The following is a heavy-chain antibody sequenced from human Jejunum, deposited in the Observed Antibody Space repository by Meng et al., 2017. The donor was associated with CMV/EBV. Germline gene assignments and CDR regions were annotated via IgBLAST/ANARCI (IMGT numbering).Heavy chain of an antibody. J-gene: IGHJ4*02. CDR3: ARGFSNGYLPFDY. V-gene: IGHV1-69*01. D-gene: IGHD3-22*01. CDR2: IIAVLKTP. Sequence: VVLVQSGTKVKKPGSSVKVSCKSSGGVFNNYALNWVRQSPGQGLEWMGGIIAVLKTPTYAQKFRGRLTITADESTGTTYMDLTSLTSEDTAVYYCARGFSNGYLPFDYWGQGTLVTVSS. CDR1: GGVFNNYA.